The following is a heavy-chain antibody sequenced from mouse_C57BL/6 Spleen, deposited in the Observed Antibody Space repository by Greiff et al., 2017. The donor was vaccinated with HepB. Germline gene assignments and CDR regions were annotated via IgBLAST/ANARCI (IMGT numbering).Heavy chain of an antibody. CDR3: ASDYDEGYFDV. Sequence: VQLQQSGPELVKPGASVKMSCKASGYTFTDYNMHWVKQSHGKSLEWIGYINPNNGGTSYNQKFKGKATLTVNKSSITAYMELRSLTSEDSAVYYCASDYDEGYFDVWGTGTTVTVSS. J-gene: IGHJ1*03. V-gene: IGHV1-22*01. CDR1: GYTFTDYN. D-gene: IGHD2-4*01. CDR2: INPNNGGT.